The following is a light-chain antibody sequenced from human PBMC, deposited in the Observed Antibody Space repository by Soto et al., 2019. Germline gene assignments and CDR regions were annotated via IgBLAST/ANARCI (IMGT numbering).Light chain of an antibody. CDR1: SSSIGSNT. CDR2: GHN. V-gene: IGLV1-44*01. J-gene: IGLJ2*01. Sequence: QSVLTQPPSASGTPGQRVTISCSGSSSSIGSNTVNWYQQLPGTAPKLLIYGHNQRPSGVPDRFSGSKSGTSASLAISGLQSEQEADYYCAVWDDSLNGRVFGGGTKLTVL. CDR3: AVWDDSLNGRV.